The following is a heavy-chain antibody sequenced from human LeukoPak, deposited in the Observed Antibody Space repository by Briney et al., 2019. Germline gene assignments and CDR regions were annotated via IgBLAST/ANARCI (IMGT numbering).Heavy chain of an antibody. J-gene: IGHJ4*02. CDR2: IYYSGST. D-gene: IGHD5-18*01. Sequence: PSESLSLTCTVPGGSISSSSYYWGWIRQPPGKGLEWIGSIYYSGSTYYNPSLKSRVTISVDTSKNQFSLKLSSVTAADTAVYYCARHPIGYSYDKYYFDYWGQGTLVTVSS. CDR1: GGSISSSSYY. CDR3: ARHPIGYSYDKYYFDY. V-gene: IGHV4-39*01.